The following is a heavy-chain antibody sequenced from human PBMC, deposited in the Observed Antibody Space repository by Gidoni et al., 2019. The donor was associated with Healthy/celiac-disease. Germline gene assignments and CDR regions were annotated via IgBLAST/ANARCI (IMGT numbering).Heavy chain of an antibody. CDR1: GFPFSSYA. Sequence: QVQLVEPGGGVVQPVRSLRLSCSASGFPFSSYAMHWVRQAPGKGLEWVAVISYDGGNKYYADTGKGRFTISRDNSKNTLYLQMNSLRAEDTAVYYCARDKGFGDTIFGVPRPTYMDVWGKGTTVTVSS. V-gene: IGHV3-30-3*01. CDR2: ISYDGGNK. J-gene: IGHJ6*03. CDR3: ARDKGFGDTIFGVPRPTYMDV. D-gene: IGHD3-3*01.